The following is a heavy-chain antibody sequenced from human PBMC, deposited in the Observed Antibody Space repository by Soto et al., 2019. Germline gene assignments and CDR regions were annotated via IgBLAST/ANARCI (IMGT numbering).Heavy chain of an antibody. CDR3: ARAGGDIAVAGSHHDAFDI. D-gene: IGHD6-19*01. CDR1: GGTFSSYA. Sequence: SVKVSCKASGGTFSSYAISWVRQAPGQGLEWMGGIIPIFGTANYAQKFQGRVTMTRDTSTSTVYMELSSLRSEDTAVYYCARAGGDIAVAGSHHDAFDIWGQGTMVTVSS. J-gene: IGHJ3*02. V-gene: IGHV1-69*05. CDR2: IIPIFGTA.